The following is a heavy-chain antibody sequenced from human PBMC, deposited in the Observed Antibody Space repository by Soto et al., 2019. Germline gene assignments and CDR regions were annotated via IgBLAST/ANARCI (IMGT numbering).Heavy chain of an antibody. CDR1: GGTIISFY. CDR2: MSNSGST. V-gene: IGHV4-59*08. CDR3: ARHYDYEVFDY. Sequence: SQTKSHTRTVSGGTIISFYWTWIRQTPEKGLEWIGYMSNSGSTYYNPSLKSRVTISVDTSKNQLSLKLSSVTAADMAVYYCARHYDYEVFDYLGQGTLVTVTS. J-gene: IGHJ4*02. D-gene: IGHD3-16*01.